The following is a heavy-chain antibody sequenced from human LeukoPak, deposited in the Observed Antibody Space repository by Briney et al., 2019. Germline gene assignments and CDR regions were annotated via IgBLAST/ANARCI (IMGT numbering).Heavy chain of an antibody. J-gene: IGHJ4*02. CDR1: GFTFDDYG. CDR3: AKDYGYSSSWYDY. CDR2: ISWNSASV. D-gene: IGHD6-13*01. V-gene: IGHV3-9*01. Sequence: GRSLRLSCEASGFTFDDYGMHWVRQAPGKGLEWVSTISWNSASVGYVDSVKGRFTISRDNDKKTLYLQMNSLRPEDTALYYCAKDYGYSSSWYDYWGQGTLVTVSS.